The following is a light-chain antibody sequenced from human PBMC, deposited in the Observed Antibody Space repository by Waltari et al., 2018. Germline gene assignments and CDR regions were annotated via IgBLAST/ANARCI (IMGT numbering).Light chain of an antibody. CDR3: MQALQTWT. Sequence: DIVMTQSPLSLPVTPGEPASISCRSSQSLLHSNGYYYLDWYLQKPGQSPQLLIYLGSNRASGVPNRFTGSASGTDFTLKISRVEAEDVGVYYCMQALQTWTFGQGTKVEIK. V-gene: IGKV2-28*01. J-gene: IGKJ1*01. CDR1: QSLLHSNGYYY. CDR2: LGS.